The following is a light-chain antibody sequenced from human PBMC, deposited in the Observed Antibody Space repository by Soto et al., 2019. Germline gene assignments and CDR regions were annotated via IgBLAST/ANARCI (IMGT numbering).Light chain of an antibody. J-gene: IGKJ2*01. CDR2: GAS. V-gene: IGKV3-15*01. CDR3: QHYDTLPPMYT. CDR1: ESVSDN. Sequence: EIVMTQSPATLSVSPGGRATLSCRASESVSDNLAWYQQKPGQPPRLLIYGASTRATGIPARFSGSGSGTEFILTISSLQSEDFAVYYCQHYDTLPPMYTFGQGTNLEIK.